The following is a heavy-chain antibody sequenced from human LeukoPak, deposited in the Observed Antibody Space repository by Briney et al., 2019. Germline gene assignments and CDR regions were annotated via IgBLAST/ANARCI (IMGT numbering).Heavy chain of an antibody. Sequence: SETLSLTCGVSSGSLSGYYWRWIRQPPGGGLEWLGEITHSGSPNYNPSLKSRVTISGDTSKKQFSLNLKSLTAADTGVYYCASGVDLWGRGTPVTVSS. J-gene: IGHJ2*01. V-gene: IGHV4-34*01. CDR1: SGSLSGYY. CDR2: ITHSGSP. CDR3: ASGVDL.